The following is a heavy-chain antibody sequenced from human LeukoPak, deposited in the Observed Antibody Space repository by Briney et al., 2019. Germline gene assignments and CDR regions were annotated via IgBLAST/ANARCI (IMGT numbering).Heavy chain of an antibody. Sequence: GGSLRLSCAASGYTFGDYGMSWVRQVPGKGLEWVSGTNRRGDITGYADSVKGRFTISRDNAKNSLYLQMNSLRAEDTAVYYCASTFDWLLYIFDYWGQGTLVTVSS. CDR3: ASTFDWLLYIFDY. D-gene: IGHD3-9*01. V-gene: IGHV3-20*04. J-gene: IGHJ4*02. CDR2: TNRRGDIT. CDR1: GYTFGDYG.